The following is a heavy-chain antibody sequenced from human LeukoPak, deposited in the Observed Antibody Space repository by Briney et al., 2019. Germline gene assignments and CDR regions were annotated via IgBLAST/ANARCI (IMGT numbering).Heavy chain of an antibody. CDR3: ARRLMVYAVDY. Sequence: SETLSLTCAAYGGSFSGYYWSWIRQPPGKGLEWIGEINHSGSTNYNPSLKSRVTISVDTSKNPFSLKLSSVTAADTAVYYCARRLMVYAVDYWGQGTLVTVSP. V-gene: IGHV4-34*01. CDR2: INHSGST. CDR1: GGSFSGYY. D-gene: IGHD2-8*01. J-gene: IGHJ4*02.